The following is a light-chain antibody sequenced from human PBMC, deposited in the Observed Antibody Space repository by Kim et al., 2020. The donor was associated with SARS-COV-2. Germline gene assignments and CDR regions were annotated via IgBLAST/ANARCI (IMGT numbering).Light chain of an antibody. V-gene: IGKV3-20*01. CDR3: QQYYSSPLT. J-gene: IGKJ4*01. CDR1: QSVRNNY. Sequence: LSPRASATLSCRASQSVRNNYLAWYQQKPGQSPTLLIYDAFSRATGIPDRFSGSGSGTDFTLTISALVPEDSAVYFCQQYYSSPLTFGGGTKLEI. CDR2: DAF.